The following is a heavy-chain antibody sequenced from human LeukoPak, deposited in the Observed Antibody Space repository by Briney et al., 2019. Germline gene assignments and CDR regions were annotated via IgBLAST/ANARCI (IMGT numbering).Heavy chain of an antibody. CDR3: ARHSGYYYARDAFDI. CDR2: INHSGST. V-gene: IGHV4-34*01. Sequence: SETLSLTCAVYGGSFSGYYWSWIRQPPGKGLEWIGEINHSGSTNYNPSLESRVTISVDTSKNQFSLKLSSVTAADTAVYYCARHSGYYYARDAFDIWGQGTLVTVSS. J-gene: IGHJ3*02. D-gene: IGHD3-22*01. CDR1: GGSFSGYY.